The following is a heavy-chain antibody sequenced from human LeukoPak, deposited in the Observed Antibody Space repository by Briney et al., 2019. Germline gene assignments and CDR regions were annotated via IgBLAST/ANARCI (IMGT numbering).Heavy chain of an antibody. D-gene: IGHD2-2*01. Sequence: SVKVSCKASGGTFSSYAISWVRQAPGQGLEWMGGIIPIFGTANYAQKFQGRVTITTDESTSTAYMELSSLRSEDTAVYYCAREAAHCSSTSCPPGVWGKGTTVTVSS. CDR1: GGTFSSYA. CDR2: IIPIFGTA. CDR3: AREAAHCSSTSCPPGV. J-gene: IGHJ6*04. V-gene: IGHV1-69*05.